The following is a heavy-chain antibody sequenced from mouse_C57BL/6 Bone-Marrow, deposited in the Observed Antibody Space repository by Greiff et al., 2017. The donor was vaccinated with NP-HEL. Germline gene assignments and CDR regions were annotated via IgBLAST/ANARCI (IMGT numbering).Heavy chain of an antibody. CDR1: GFTFSDYY. CDR2: INYDGSST. Sequence: EVHLVESEGGLVQPGSSMKLSCTASGFTFSDYYMAWVRQVPEKGLEWVANINYDGSSTYYLDSLKSRFIISRDNAKNILYLQMSSLKSEDTATYYCARDLDGSYAMDYWGQGTSVTVSS. CDR3: ARDLDGSYAMDY. J-gene: IGHJ4*01. D-gene: IGHD2-3*01. V-gene: IGHV5-16*01.